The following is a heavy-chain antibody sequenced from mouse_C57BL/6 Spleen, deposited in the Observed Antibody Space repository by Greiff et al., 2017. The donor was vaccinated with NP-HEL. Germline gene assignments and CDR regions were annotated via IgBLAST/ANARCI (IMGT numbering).Heavy chain of an antibody. V-gene: IGHV5-9-1*02. CDR3: TRDPPHYYGSSYGYFDV. CDR2: ISSGGDYI. Sequence: EVMLVESGEGLVKPGGSLKLSCAASGFTFSSYAMSWVRQTPEKRLEWVAYISSGGDYIYYADTVKGRFTISRDNARNTLYLQMSSLKSEDTAMYYCTRDPPHYYGSSYGYFDVWGTGTTVTVSS. D-gene: IGHD1-1*01. J-gene: IGHJ1*03. CDR1: GFTFSSYA.